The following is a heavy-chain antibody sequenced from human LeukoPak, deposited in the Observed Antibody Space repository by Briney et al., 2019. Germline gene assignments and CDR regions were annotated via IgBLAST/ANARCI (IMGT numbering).Heavy chain of an antibody. Sequence: LTGGSLRLSCAASGFTFSSYWMSWVRQAPGKGLEWVANIKQDGSEKHYVDSVKGRFTISRDNAKNSLYLQMNSLRAEDTAVYYCAELGITMIGGVWGKGTTVTISS. CDR1: GFTFSSYW. CDR2: IKQDGSEK. V-gene: IGHV3-7*01. CDR3: AELGITMIGGV. J-gene: IGHJ6*04. D-gene: IGHD3-10*02.